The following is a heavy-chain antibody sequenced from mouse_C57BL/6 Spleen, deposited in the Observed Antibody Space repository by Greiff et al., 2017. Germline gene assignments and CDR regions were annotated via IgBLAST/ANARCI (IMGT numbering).Heavy chain of an antibody. CDR2: ITYDGSN. Sequence: DVQLQESGPGLVKPSQSLSLTCSVTGYSITSGYYWKWIRQFPGNKLEWMGYITYDGSNNYNPTLKNRNAITRDTSKNQFFLKLNSVTTEDTATYYCARQGSYYDGYYFDYWGQGTTLTVSS. V-gene: IGHV3-6*01. CDR1: GYSITSGYY. D-gene: IGHD2-3*01. CDR3: ARQGSYYDGYYFDY. J-gene: IGHJ2*01.